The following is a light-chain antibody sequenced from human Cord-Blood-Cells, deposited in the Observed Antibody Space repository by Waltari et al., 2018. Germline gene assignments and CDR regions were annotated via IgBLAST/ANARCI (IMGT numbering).Light chain of an antibody. J-gene: IGLJ1*01. V-gene: IGLV3-19*01. CDR1: SLRSYY. Sequence: SSELTQDPAVSVALGQTVRITCPGDSLRSYYASWYQQKPGQAPVLVIYGKNNRPPGIPDRFSGSSSGNTSSLTITGAQAEDEADYYCNSRDSSGNHYVFGTGTKVTVL. CDR2: GKN. CDR3: NSRDSSGNHYV.